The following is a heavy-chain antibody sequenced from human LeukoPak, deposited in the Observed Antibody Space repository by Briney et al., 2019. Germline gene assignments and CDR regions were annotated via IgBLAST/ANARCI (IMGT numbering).Heavy chain of an antibody. V-gene: IGHV1-46*01. CDR3: ARAVAIQQLGRAIYYYYYMDV. Sequence: GASVKVSCKASGYTFTSYGISWVRQAPGQGLEWMGIINPSGGSTSYAQKFQGRVTMTRDMSTSTVYMELSSLRSEDTAVYYCARAVAIQQLGRAIYYYYYMDVWGKGTTVTVSS. J-gene: IGHJ6*03. CDR2: INPSGGST. CDR1: GYTFTSYG. D-gene: IGHD6-13*01.